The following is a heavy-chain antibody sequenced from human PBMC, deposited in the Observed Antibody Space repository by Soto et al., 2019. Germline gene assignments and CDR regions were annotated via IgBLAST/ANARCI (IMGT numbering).Heavy chain of an antibody. CDR2: INPNSGGT. CDR1: GYTFTGYY. Sequence: GSVKVSCKASGYTFTGYYMHWVRQAPGQGLEWMGWINPNSGGTNYAQKFQGRVTMTRDTSISTAYMELSRLRSDDTAVYYCARAPLGYCSGGSCLGIWGMDVWGQGTTVTVSS. J-gene: IGHJ6*02. CDR3: ARAPLGYCSGGSCLGIWGMDV. V-gene: IGHV1-2*02. D-gene: IGHD2-15*01.